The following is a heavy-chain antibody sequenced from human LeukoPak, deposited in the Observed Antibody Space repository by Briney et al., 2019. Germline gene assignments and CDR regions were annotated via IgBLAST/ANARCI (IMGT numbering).Heavy chain of an antibody. V-gene: IGHV1-69*06. CDR2: IIPIFGTA. CDR3: ARALVDIVATTYLDY. Sequence: SVKVSCKASGGTFSSYAISWVRQAPGQGLEWMGGIIPIFGTANYAQKFQGRVTITADKSTSTAYMELSSLRSEDTAEYYCARALVDIVATTYLDYWGQGTLVTVSS. D-gene: IGHD5-12*01. J-gene: IGHJ4*02. CDR1: GGTFSSYA.